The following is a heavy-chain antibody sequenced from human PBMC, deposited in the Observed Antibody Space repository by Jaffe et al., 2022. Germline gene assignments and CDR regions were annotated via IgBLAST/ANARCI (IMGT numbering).Heavy chain of an antibody. Sequence: EMQLLESGGGLGQPGGSLRLSCAASGFTFSSYAMSWVRQAPGKGLEWVSVIGGTGDHTFYADSVKGRFTISRDNSRNTLHLQVASLRAEDTAVYYCARLPFCSGGSCYFDYWGQGTLVTVSS. V-gene: IGHV3-23*01. J-gene: IGHJ4*02. CDR1: GFTFSSYA. D-gene: IGHD2-15*01. CDR3: ARLPFCSGGSCYFDY. CDR2: IGGTGDHT.